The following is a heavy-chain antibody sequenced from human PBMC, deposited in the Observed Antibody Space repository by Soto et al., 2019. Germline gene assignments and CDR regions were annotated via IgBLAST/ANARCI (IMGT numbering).Heavy chain of an antibody. CDR2: IYYSGST. CDR3: ASPEHSDRDGFDI. D-gene: IGHD3-3*02. V-gene: IGHV4-39*01. Sequence: SETLSLTCTVSGGSISSSSYYWGWIRQPPGKGLEWIGSIYYSGSTYYNPSLKSRVTISVDTSKNQLSLKLSPVTAADTAVYYCASPEHSDRDGFDIWGQGTMVTVSS. J-gene: IGHJ3*02. CDR1: GGSISSSSYY.